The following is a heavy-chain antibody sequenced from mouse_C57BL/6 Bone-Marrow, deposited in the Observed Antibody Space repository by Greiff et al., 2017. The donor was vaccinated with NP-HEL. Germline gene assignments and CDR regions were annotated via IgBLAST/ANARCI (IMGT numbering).Heavy chain of an antibody. Sequence: QVQLQQSGAELARPGASVKLSCKASGYTFTSYGISWVKQGTGQGLEWIGEIYPRSGNTYYNEKFKGKATLTADKSSSTAYMELRSLTSEDSAVYFCARNPRITTVVESSFYYAMDYWGQGTSVTVSS. CDR3: ARNPRITTVVESSFYYAMDY. D-gene: IGHD1-1*01. CDR1: GYTFTSYG. J-gene: IGHJ4*01. CDR2: IYPRSGNT. V-gene: IGHV1-81*01.